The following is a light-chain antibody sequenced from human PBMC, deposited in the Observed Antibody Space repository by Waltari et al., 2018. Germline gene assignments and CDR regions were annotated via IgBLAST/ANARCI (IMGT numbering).Light chain of an antibody. CDR2: DAS. V-gene: IGKV3-20*01. CDR1: QSVSSGY. CDR3: QQYGSSPVT. Sequence: EIVLTQSPGTLSLSPGERATLSCRASQSVSSGYLAWYQQKPGQAPRLLIYDASRRATGIPDRFSGSGSGTDFTLTISRLEPEDFAVYNCQQYGSSPVTFGGGTKVEIK. J-gene: IGKJ4*01.